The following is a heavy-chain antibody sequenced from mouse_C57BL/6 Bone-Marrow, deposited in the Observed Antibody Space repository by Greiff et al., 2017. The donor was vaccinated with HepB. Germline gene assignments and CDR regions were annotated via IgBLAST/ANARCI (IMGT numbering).Heavy chain of an antibody. D-gene: IGHD2-2*01. V-gene: IGHV1-81*01. CDR2: IYPRSGNT. Sequence: QVQLKESGAELARPGASVKLSCKASGYTFTSYGISWVKQRTGQGLEWIGEIYPRSGNTYYNEKFKGKATLTADKSSSTAYMELRSLTSEDSAVYFCARRGYPYAMDYWGQGTSVTVSS. J-gene: IGHJ4*01. CDR3: ARRGYPYAMDY. CDR1: GYTFTSYG.